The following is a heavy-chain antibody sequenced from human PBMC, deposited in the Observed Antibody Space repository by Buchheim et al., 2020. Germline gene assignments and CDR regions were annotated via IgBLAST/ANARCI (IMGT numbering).Heavy chain of an antibody. CDR3: ARVGDSSGYSVWFDP. Sequence: QVQLVQSGTEVKKPGASVKVSCKASGYTFTTYAMHWVRQAPGQRLEWMGWINAGNGNTKYSQKFQGRVTITRDTSARTAYMELSSLRSEDTAVYYCARVGDSSGYSVWFDPWGQGTL. V-gene: IGHV1-3*01. D-gene: IGHD3-22*01. CDR2: INAGNGNT. J-gene: IGHJ5*02. CDR1: GYTFTTYA.